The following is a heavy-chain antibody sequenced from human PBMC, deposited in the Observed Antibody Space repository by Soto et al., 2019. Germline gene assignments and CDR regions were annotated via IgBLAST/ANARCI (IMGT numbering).Heavy chain of an antibody. CDR1: GASISSSTYY. CDR2: IYYTGST. V-gene: IGHV4-39*01. Sequence: PSETLSLTCTVSGASISSSTYYWGWIRQPPGKGLEWIGSIYYTGSTYYNPSLKSRVTISVDTSKNQFSLDLTSVTAADTAVYYCARLPCSGSCFRGDFWGQGTLVTVSS. D-gene: IGHD2-15*01. J-gene: IGHJ4*02. CDR3: ARLPCSGSCFRGDF.